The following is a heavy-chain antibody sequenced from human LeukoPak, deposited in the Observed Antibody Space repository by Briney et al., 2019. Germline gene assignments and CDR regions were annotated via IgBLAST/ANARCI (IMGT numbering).Heavy chain of an antibody. CDR2: ISNDDI. Sequence: PGGSLRLSCEASGFTFSTYGMNWVRQAPGKGLEWVSYISNDDIFYADSVEGRFTISRDNAKSSVYLQMNSLRADDTAVYYCARDHNWGFDYWGRGTLVSVSS. V-gene: IGHV3-48*04. J-gene: IGHJ4*02. D-gene: IGHD7-27*01. CDR3: ARDHNWGFDY. CDR1: GFTFSTYG.